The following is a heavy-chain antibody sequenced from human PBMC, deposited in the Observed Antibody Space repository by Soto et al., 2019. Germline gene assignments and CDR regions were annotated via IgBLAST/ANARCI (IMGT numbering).Heavy chain of an antibody. CDR2: IYYSGST. J-gene: IGHJ6*02. CDR1: GGSISSGDYY. D-gene: IGHD5-18*01. V-gene: IGHV4-30-4*01. Sequence: SETLSLTCTVSGGSISSGDYYWSWIRQPPGKGLEWIGYIYYSGSTYYNPSLKSRVTISVDTSKNQFSLKLSSVTAADTAVYYCARARQLWLLGGMDVWGQGTMVTVSS. CDR3: ARARQLWLLGGMDV.